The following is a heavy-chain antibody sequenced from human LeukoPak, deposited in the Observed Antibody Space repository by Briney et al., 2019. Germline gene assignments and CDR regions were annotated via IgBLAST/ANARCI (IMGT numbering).Heavy chain of an antibody. Sequence: PGGSLRLSCVASEFIFSSYTMHWVRQVPGKGLEWVAIISYDGTNKYYADSVQGRFTISRDNSKNTLYLQMSSLRPEDTAIYYCTREYTSGYYRTFDYWGQGALVTVSS. J-gene: IGHJ4*02. CDR1: EFIFSSYT. CDR3: TREYTSGYYRTFDY. V-gene: IGHV3-30-3*01. D-gene: IGHD3-22*01. CDR2: ISYDGTNK.